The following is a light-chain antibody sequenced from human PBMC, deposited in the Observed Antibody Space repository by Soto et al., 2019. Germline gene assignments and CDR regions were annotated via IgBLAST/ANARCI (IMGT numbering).Light chain of an antibody. CDR2: GVS. CDR3: QQYSSSPVT. V-gene: IGKV3-20*01. CDR1: QRVSNTC. Sequence: EIVLAQSPGTLSLSPGERATLSCRASQRVSNTCLAWYQQKPGQAPRLLIYGVSSRATGIPDRFSGSGSGTDFTLTISRLEPEDFAVYYCQQYSSSPVTFGGGTTVEIK. J-gene: IGKJ4*01.